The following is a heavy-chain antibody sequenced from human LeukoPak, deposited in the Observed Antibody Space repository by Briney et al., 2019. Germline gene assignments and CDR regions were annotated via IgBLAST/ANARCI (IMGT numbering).Heavy chain of an antibody. Sequence: SETLSLTCTLSGGSISSGDYYWSWIRQPPGKGLEWIGYIYYSGSTYYNPSLKSRVTISVDTSKNQFSLKLSSVTAADTAVYYCARVPAGRDGYNIDYWGQGTLVTVSS. CDR3: ARVPAGRDGYNIDY. CDR1: GGSISSGDYY. V-gene: IGHV4-30-4*01. D-gene: IGHD5-24*01. CDR2: IYYSGST. J-gene: IGHJ4*02.